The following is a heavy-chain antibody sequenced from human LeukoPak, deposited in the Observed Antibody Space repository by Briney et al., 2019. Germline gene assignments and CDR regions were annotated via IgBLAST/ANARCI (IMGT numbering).Heavy chain of an antibody. V-gene: IGHV1-2*02. J-gene: IGHJ4*02. CDR1: GYTFTDYY. Sequence: ASVKVSCKASGYTFTDYYIHWVRQAPGQGLECMGWINPNSGGTGYAQKFQGRVTMTRDTSINIAHMELTRLKSDDTAVYYCAREMGGSVVITTLDFWGQGSLVTVSS. CDR2: INPNSGGT. CDR3: AREMGGSVVITTLDF. D-gene: IGHD3-22*01.